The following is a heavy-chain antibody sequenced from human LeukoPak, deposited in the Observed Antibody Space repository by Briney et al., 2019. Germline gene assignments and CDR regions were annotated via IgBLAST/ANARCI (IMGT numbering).Heavy chain of an antibody. J-gene: IGHJ3*01. CDR3: AKDIAPKMVTSAFDL. CDR2: ISWNSGSI. D-gene: IGHD5-18*01. Sequence: LRLACAASGFTFDDYAMHWVRQAPGKGLEWVAGISWNSGSIGYADSVRGRFTISRDNAKNSLYVQMNSLRAEDMALYYCAKDIAPKMVTSAFDLWGQGTMVTVSS. V-gene: IGHV3-9*03. CDR1: GFTFDDYA.